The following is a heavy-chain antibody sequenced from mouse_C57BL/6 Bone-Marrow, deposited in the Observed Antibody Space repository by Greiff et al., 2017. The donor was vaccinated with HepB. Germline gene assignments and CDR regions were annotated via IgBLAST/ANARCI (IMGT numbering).Heavy chain of an antibody. CDR2: IYPGDGDT. CDR3: ARGSITTVVAPDY. CDR1: GYAFSSYW. J-gene: IGHJ2*01. Sequence: VQLVESGAELVKPGASVKISCKASGYAFSSYWMNWVKQRPGKGLEWIGQIYPGDGDTNYNGKFKGKATLTADKSSSTAYMQLSSLTSEDSAVYFCARGSITTVVAPDYWGQGTTLTVSS. D-gene: IGHD1-1*01. V-gene: IGHV1-80*01.